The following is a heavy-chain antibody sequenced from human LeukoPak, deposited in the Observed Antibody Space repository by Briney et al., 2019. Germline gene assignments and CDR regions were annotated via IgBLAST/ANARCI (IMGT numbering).Heavy chain of an antibody. D-gene: IGHD2-2*01. J-gene: IGHJ5*02. V-gene: IGHV1-8*01. CDR3: AVPGGPMGGFDP. Sequence: ASVKVSRKASGYTFTSYDINWVRQASGQGLEWMGWMNSNSGNTGYAQKFQGRVTMTRNTSISTAYMELSSLRSEDTAVYYCAVPGGPMGGFDPWGQGTLVTVSS. CDR2: MNSNSGNT. CDR1: GYTFTSYD.